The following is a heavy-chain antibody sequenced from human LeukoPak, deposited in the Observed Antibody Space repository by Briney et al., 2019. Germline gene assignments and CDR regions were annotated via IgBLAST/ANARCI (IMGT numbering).Heavy chain of an antibody. D-gene: IGHD6-13*01. V-gene: IGHV1-2*02. Sequence: APVKVSCKASGGTFSSYAISWVRQATGQGLEWMGWINPNSGGTNYAQKFQGRVTMTRDTSISTAYMELSRLRSDDTAVYYCARDGSSWSDYWGQGTLVTISS. CDR2: INPNSGGT. J-gene: IGHJ4*02. CDR1: GGTFSSYA. CDR3: ARDGSSWSDY.